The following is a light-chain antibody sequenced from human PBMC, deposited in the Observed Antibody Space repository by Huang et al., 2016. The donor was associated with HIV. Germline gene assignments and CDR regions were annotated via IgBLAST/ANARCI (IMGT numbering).Light chain of an antibody. CDR1: PILSSQ. J-gene: IGKJ1*01. V-gene: IGKV3-15*01. CDR3: QQYNDWPLT. Sequence: EIVMTQSPATLSVSPGERVTLSCRASPILSSQLAWYQQKRGQAPRLLIYGVSTRATDIPARFSGSGSGTDFTLTINSLQSEDFATYYCQQYNDWPLTFGQGTEVEIK. CDR2: GVS.